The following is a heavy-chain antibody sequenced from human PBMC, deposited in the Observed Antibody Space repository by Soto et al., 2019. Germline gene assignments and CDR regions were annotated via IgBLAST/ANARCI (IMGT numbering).Heavy chain of an antibody. J-gene: IGHJ4*02. V-gene: IGHV1-69*06. CDR3: ATVGPPLSGAFTYGYEGPFDY. CDR1: GGSQA. CDR2: IIGVFPTT. Sequence: QVQLVQSGAEVNKPGSSVKVSCKTAGGSQATSWVRQAPGHGPEWLGGIIGVFPTTNKAEKFEGRVTITAVKSTGTAYMALSSLTSVDTAVYYCATVGPPLSGAFTYGYEGPFDYWGQGILVIVSS. D-gene: IGHD5-18*01.